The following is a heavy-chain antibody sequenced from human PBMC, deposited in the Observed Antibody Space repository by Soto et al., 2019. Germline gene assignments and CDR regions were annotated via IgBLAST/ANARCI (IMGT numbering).Heavy chain of an antibody. Sequence: QVQLQESGPGLVKPSGTLSLTCAVSGGSISSSNWWSWVRQPPGKGLEWIGEIYHRGSTNYNPSLKSRVTISVDKSENQFALKLSSVTAADTAVYYGARLRLGELSLYFDYWGQGTLVTVSS. D-gene: IGHD3-16*02. CDR3: ARLRLGELSLYFDY. J-gene: IGHJ4*02. CDR1: GGSISSSNW. CDR2: IYHRGST. V-gene: IGHV4-4*02.